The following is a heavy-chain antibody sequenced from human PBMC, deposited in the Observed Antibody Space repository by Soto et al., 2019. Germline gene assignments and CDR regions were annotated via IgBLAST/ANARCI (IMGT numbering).Heavy chain of an antibody. J-gene: IGHJ4*02. CDR2: IYSGGSA. D-gene: IGHD5-18*01. V-gene: IGHV3-66*04. Sequence: EVQLVESGGGLVQPGGSLRLSCAASGFTVSSNYMSWVRQAPGKGLEWVSVIYSGGSAYYADSVKGRFTISRDNSMNTLYLQMNSLRAEDTAVYYCARHGYSYGGGYFDYWGQGTLVTVCS. CDR1: GFTVSSNY. CDR3: ARHGYSYGGGYFDY.